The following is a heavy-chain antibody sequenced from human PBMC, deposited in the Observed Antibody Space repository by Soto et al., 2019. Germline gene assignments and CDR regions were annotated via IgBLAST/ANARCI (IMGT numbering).Heavy chain of an antibody. Sequence: QMQLQESGPGLVKPSGTLSLTCTVSGGSISSISDYWGWIRQPPGKGLEWIGTIYYSGSTYNNPSLKSRVTISVDTSKNQFSLKLSSVTAADTAVYYCARHSYYYDSSGHYWEWGQGTMVTVSS. CDR3: ARHSYYYDSSGHYWE. V-gene: IGHV4-39*01. J-gene: IGHJ3*01. CDR1: GGSISSISDY. CDR2: IYYSGST. D-gene: IGHD3-22*01.